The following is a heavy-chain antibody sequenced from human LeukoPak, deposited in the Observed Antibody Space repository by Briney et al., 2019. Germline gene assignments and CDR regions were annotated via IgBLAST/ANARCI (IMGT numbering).Heavy chain of an antibody. D-gene: IGHD5-24*01. V-gene: IGHV4-59*01. CDR3: AREGDGYNSVAFDI. CDR2: IYYSGST. Sequence: SETLSLTCTVSGGSISSDYWSWIRQPPGKGLEWIGYIYYSGSTNYNPSLKSRVTISVDTSKNQFSLKLSSVTAADTAVYYCAREGDGYNSVAFDIWGQGTMVTVSS. J-gene: IGHJ3*02. CDR1: GGSISSDY.